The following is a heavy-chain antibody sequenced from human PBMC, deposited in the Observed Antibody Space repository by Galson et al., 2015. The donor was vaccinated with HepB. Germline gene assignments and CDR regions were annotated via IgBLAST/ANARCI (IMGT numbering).Heavy chain of an antibody. CDR2: ISYDGSNK. J-gene: IGHJ4*02. CDR3: AKDLSISDIVVVVAAPFDY. CDR1: GFTFSSYG. V-gene: IGHV3-30*18. Sequence: SLRLSCAASGFTFSSYGMHWVRQAPGKGLEWVAVISYDGSNKYYADSVKGRFTISRDNSKNTLYLQMNSLRAEDTAVYYCAKDLSISDIVVVVAAPFDYWGQGTLVTVSS. D-gene: IGHD2-15*01.